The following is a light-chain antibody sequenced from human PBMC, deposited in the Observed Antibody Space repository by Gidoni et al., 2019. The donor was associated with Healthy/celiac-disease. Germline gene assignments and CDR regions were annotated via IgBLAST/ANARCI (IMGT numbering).Light chain of an antibody. CDR2: AAS. Sequence: DIQMTQCPSSLSASVGDRVTITCRASQSISSYLNWYQQKPGEDPKLLIYAASSLQGRVPSRFSGSGSRTDFTLTSSSLQPEDFATYCCQQSYRTPPTFGQGTKVEIK. CDR1: QSISSY. V-gene: IGKV1-39*01. CDR3: QQSYRTPPT. J-gene: IGKJ1*01.